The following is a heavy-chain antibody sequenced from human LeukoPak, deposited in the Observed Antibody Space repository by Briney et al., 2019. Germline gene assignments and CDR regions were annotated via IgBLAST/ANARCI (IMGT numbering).Heavy chain of an antibody. CDR3: ARVLDGYYDFWSGCPDY. J-gene: IGHJ4*02. CDR1: GFTFSSYW. D-gene: IGHD3-3*01. CDR2: INWNGGST. Sequence: GGSLRLSCAASGFTFSSYWMHWVRQAPGKGLEWVSGINWNGGSTGYADSVKGRFTISRDNAKNSLYLQMNSLRAEDTALYYCARVLDGYYDFWSGCPDYWGQGTLVTVSS. V-gene: IGHV3-20*04.